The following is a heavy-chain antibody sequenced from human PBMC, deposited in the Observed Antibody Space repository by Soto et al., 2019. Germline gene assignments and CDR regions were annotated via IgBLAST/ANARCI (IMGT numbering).Heavy chain of an antibody. V-gene: IGHV4-59*01. D-gene: IGHD6-19*01. J-gene: IGHJ4*03. CDR1: GDSISTYY. CDR2: VSHSGT. Sequence: SETLSLTCSVSGDSISTYYWSWIRQPPGKGLEWFGYVSHSGTTYNPSLKSRVAISADTSKNQFSLELRSVSAADTAVYFCARLDSSGWYVSASTPPPFYRYDFDAWAQGTPVTVSS. CDR3: ARLDSSGWYVSASTPPPFYRYDFDA.